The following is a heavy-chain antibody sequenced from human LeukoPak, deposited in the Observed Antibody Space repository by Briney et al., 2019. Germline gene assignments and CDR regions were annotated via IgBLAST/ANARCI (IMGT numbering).Heavy chain of an antibody. CDR3: ARDHLGDY. J-gene: IGHJ4*02. V-gene: IGHV3-9*01. CDR1: GFTFDDYA. Sequence: PGRSLRLSYAASGFTFDDYAMHWVRQAPGKGLEWVSGISWNSGSIGYADSVKGRFTISRDNAKNSLYLQMNSLRAEDTAVYYCARDHLGDYWGQGTLVTVSS. CDR2: ISWNSGSI.